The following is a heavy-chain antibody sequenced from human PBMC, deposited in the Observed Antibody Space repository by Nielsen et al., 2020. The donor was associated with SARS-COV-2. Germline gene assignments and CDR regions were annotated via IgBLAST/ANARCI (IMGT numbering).Heavy chain of an antibody. D-gene: IGHD6-13*01. CDR2: IYYSGST. J-gene: IGHJ6*02. Sequence: SETLSLTCTVSGGSISSGGYYWSWIRQHPGKGLEWIGYIYYSGSTYYNPSLKSRVTISVDTFKNQFSLKLSSVTAADTAVYYCARHPWDEQQLRLDYGMDVWGQGTTVTVSS. V-gene: IGHV4-39*01. CDR1: GGSISSGGYY. CDR3: ARHPWDEQQLRLDYGMDV.